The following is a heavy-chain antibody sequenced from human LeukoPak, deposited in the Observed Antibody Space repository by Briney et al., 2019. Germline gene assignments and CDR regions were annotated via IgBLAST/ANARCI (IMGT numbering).Heavy chain of an antibody. CDR3: ARDMGASSSGSLDP. CDR2: IWYDGSNK. CDR1: GFTFSSYG. V-gene: IGHV3-33*01. Sequence: GGSLRLSCAASGFTFSSYGMHWVRQAPGKGLEWVAVIWYDGSNKYYADSVKGRFTISRDNSKNTLYLQMNSLRAEATAVYYCARDMGASSSGSLDPWGQGTLVTVSS. D-gene: IGHD6-19*01. J-gene: IGHJ5*02.